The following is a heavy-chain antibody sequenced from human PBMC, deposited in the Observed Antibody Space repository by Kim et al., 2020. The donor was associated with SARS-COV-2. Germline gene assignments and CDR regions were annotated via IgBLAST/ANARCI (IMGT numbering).Heavy chain of an antibody. V-gene: IGHV3-21*01. D-gene: IGHD6-13*01. CDR3: ARDKAAAGTGWFDP. J-gene: IGHJ5*02. Sequence: AAPVKGRITISRDNAKNSLYLQRNSLRAEDTAVYYCARDKAAAGTGWFDPWGQGTLVTVSS.